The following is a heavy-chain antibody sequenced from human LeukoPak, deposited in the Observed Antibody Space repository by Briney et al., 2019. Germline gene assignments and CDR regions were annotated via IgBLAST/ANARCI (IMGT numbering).Heavy chain of an antibody. D-gene: IGHD3/OR15-3a*01. V-gene: IGHV4-59*08. J-gene: IGHJ4*02. CDR2: IYYSGST. CDR1: GGSLSSYY. CDR3: ARQTGSGLFTLP. Sequence: PSETLSLTCTVSGGSLSSYYWSWIRQPPGKGLEWIGYIYYSGSTNYNPSLKSRVTISIDTSKNQISLRPTSVTATDTAMYYCARQTGSGLFTLPGGQGTLVTVSS.